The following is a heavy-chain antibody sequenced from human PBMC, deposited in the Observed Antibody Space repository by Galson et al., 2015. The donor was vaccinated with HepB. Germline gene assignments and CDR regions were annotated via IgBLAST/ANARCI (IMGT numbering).Heavy chain of an antibody. CDR1: GFTFSSYG. CDR2: ISYDGSNK. Sequence: SLRLSCAASGFTFSSYGMHWVRQAPGKGLEWVAVISYDGSNKYYADSVKGRFTISRDNSKNTLYLQMNSLRAEDTAEYYCAKDKQWLSYYYYGIDVWGQGTTVTVSS. J-gene: IGHJ6*02. D-gene: IGHD6-19*01. V-gene: IGHV3-30*18. CDR3: AKDKQWLSYYYYGIDV.